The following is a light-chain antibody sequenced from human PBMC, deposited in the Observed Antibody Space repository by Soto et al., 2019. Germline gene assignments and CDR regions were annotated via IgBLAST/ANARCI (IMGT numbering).Light chain of an antibody. CDR3: CSFAGSVYV. V-gene: IGLV2-11*01. J-gene: IGLJ1*01. CDR2: DVT. Sequence: QSALTQPRSVSGSPGQSVTISCTGTSSDVGGYNFVSWYQQHPGKAPKLMIYDVTKRPSGVPDRFSGSKSGNTASLTISGLQAADEADYYCCSFAGSVYVFGAGTKLTVL. CDR1: SSDVGGYNF.